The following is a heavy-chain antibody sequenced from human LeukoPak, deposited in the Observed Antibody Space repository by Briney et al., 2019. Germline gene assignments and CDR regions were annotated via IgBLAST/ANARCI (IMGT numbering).Heavy chain of an antibody. CDR3: ARASETTSLYYYYCMDV. D-gene: IGHD4-11*01. V-gene: IGHV1-8*01. CDR2: MNPNSGNT. J-gene: IGHJ6*03. Sequence: VASVKVSCKASGYAFTSYDINWVRQATGQGLEWMGWMNPNSGNTGYAQKFQGRVTMTRNTSISTAYMELSSLRSGDTAVCYCARASETTSLYYYYCMDVWGKGTTVTVSS. CDR1: GYAFTSYD.